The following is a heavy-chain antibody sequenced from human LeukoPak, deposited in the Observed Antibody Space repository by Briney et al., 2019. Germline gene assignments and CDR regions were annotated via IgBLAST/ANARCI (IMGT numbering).Heavy chain of an antibody. CDR1: GDSISNYY. CDR3: AIGIAAAGPDFDY. D-gene: IGHD6-13*01. Sequence: XVSGDSISNYYWSWIRQPAGKGLEWIGRIYTSGSTNYNPSLKSRVTISVDTSKNQFSLKLSSVTAADTAVYYCAIGIAAAGPDFDYWGQGTLVTVSS. J-gene: IGHJ4*02. CDR2: IYTSGST. V-gene: IGHV4-4*07.